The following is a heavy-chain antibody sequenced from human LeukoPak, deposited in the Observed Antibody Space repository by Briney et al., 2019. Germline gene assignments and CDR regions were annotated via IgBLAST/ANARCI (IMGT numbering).Heavy chain of an antibody. D-gene: IGHD3-22*01. CDR1: GYTFTSYG. V-gene: IGHV1-18*01. CDR2: ISAYNGNT. Sequence: ASVKVSCKASGYTFTSYGISWVRQAPGHGLEWMGWISAYNGNTNYAQKLQGRVTMTTDTSTSTAYMELRSLRSDDTAVYYCARWHYYDSSGYSPPFDYWGQGTLVTVSS. CDR3: ARWHYYDSSGYSPPFDY. J-gene: IGHJ4*02.